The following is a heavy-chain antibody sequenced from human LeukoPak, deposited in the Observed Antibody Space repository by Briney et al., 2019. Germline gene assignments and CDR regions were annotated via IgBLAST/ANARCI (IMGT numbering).Heavy chain of an antibody. V-gene: IGHV4-31*03. Sequence: NPSETLSLTCTVSGDSISSGGRFWTWIRQHPGKGLEWIGYMYNSGRTYYNPSLKSRVLISIDTSKNEFSLNVSSVTAADTAVYYCARGGSRWGQGTLVTVSS. D-gene: IGHD3-16*01. CDR2: MYNSGRT. CDR3: ARGGSR. CDR1: GDSISSGGRF. J-gene: IGHJ4*02.